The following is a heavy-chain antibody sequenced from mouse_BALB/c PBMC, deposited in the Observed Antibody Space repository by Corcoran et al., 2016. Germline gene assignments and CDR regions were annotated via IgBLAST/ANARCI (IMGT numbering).Heavy chain of an antibody. Sequence: DVQLQESGPGLVQPSQSLSLTCSVTGYSITSGHYWIWIRQFPGNKLEWIGYISYDGSTNYNPSLKNRISITRVTSKNQFFLKLNFGTTEDTDTYYCARDDGDAYWGQGTLVTVSA. D-gene: IGHD2-13*01. CDR2: ISYDGST. V-gene: IGHV3-6*02. CDR1: GYSITSGHY. J-gene: IGHJ3*01. CDR3: ARDDGDAY.